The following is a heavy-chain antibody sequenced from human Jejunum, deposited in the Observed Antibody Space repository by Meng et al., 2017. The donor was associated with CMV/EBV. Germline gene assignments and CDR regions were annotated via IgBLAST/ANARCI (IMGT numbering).Heavy chain of an antibody. Sequence: QSGAEVEVPWCLMKVSCKSSGGSVNNYAFNWVRPAPGQGLEWMGGIIAIFKTPNYAQKFQGRLTITADESTGTSYMELTSLTSEDTAVYYCARGFLNGYQPFDYWGQGTLVTVSS. D-gene: IGHD5-24*01. CDR2: IIAIFKTP. J-gene: IGHJ4*02. CDR1: GGSVNNYA. CDR3: ARGFLNGYQPFDY. V-gene: IGHV1-69*01.